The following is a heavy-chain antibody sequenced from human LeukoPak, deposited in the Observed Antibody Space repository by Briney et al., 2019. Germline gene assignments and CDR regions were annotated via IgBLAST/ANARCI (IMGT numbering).Heavy chain of an antibody. V-gene: IGHV1-24*01. CDR2: SDPEDGET. D-gene: IGHD3-9*01. CDR1: GYTLTELS. Sequence: ASVKVSCKVSGYTLTELSMHWVRQAPGKGLEWMGGSDPEDGETIYAQKFQGRVTMTEDTSTDTAYMELTSLRSEDTAVYYCATGYYDILTGYYWDAFDIWGQGTMVTVSS. J-gene: IGHJ3*02. CDR3: ATGYYDILTGYYWDAFDI.